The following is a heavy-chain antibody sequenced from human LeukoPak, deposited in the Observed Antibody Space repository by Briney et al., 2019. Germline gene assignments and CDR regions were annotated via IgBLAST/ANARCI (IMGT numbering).Heavy chain of an antibody. J-gene: IGHJ4*02. CDR3: ASTYYYDSSGYYWRINYFDY. D-gene: IGHD3-22*01. V-gene: IGHV3-48*04. CDR1: GFTLSSYS. Sequence: GGSLRLSCAASGFTLSSYSMNWVRQAPGKGLEWVSYISSSGSTIYYADSVKGRFTISRDNAKNSLYLQVNSLRAEDTAVYYCASTYYYDSSGYYWRINYFDYWGQGTLVTVSS. CDR2: ISSSGSTI.